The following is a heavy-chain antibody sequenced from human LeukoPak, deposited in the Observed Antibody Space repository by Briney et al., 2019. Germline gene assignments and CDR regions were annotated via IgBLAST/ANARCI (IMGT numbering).Heavy chain of an antibody. Sequence: ASVKVSCKASGYTFTSYDINWERQATGQGLEWMGWMNRNSGNTGYAQKFQGRVTITRNTSISTAYMELSSLRSEDTAVYYCARSYSSSWGTPLSNWFDPWGQGTLVTVSS. CDR2: MNRNSGNT. CDR1: GYTFTSYD. CDR3: ARSYSSSWGTPLSNWFDP. J-gene: IGHJ5*02. D-gene: IGHD6-13*01. V-gene: IGHV1-8*03.